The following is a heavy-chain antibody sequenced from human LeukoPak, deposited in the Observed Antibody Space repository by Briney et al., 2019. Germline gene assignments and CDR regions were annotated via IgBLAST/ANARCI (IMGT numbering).Heavy chain of an antibody. CDR2: LSSSGTTI. J-gene: IGHJ4*02. V-gene: IGHV3-11*04. D-gene: IGHD3-3*01. CDR1: GFTFSDYY. Sequence: GGSLRLSCAASGFTFSDYYMSWIRQAPGKGLEWVSYLSSSGTTIYYADSVKGRFTISRDNAKNSLYLQMNSLRAEDTAVYYCARDYDFWSGYYTGYFDYWGQETLVTVSS. CDR3: ARDYDFWSGYYTGYFDY.